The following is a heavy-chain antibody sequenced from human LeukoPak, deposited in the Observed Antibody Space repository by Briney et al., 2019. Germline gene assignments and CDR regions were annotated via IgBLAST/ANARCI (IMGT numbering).Heavy chain of an antibody. CDR2: LGNDGDT. CDR3: AKQEGWELGDYYFDY. Sequence: PGGSLRLSCVASGFIFRDYAMSWVRQAPGKGLEWVATLGNDGDTYYADSVKGRFTISRGNSRNTMYLQTNSLRAEDTALYYCAKQEGWELGDYYFDYWGQGTLVTVSS. CDR1: GFIFRDYA. J-gene: IGHJ4*02. D-gene: IGHD1-26*01. V-gene: IGHV3-23*01.